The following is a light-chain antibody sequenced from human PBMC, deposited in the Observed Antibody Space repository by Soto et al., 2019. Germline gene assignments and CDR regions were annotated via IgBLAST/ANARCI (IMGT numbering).Light chain of an antibody. V-gene: IGLV1-44*01. CDR1: SSNIGSNT. J-gene: IGLJ2*01. CDR2: SNN. Sequence: QTVLTQPPSASGTPGQRVTISCSGSSSNIGSNTVNWYQQLPGTAPKILIYSNNQRPSGAPDRFSGSKSGTSASRAISGLQSEDEADYYCAAWDDSLNVVVFGGGTKLTVL. CDR3: AAWDDSLNVVV.